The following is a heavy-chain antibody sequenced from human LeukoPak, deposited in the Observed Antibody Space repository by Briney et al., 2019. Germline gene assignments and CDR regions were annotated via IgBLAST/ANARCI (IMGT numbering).Heavy chain of an antibody. J-gene: IGHJ6*02. Sequence: WASVKVSCKAPGYTFTSYDINWVRQATGQGLEWMGWMNPNSGNTGYAQKFQGRVTMTRNTSISTAYMELSSLRSEDTAVYYCARGFRKPYYDFWSGYYRYYYGMDVWGQGTTVTVSS. CDR3: ARGFRKPYYDFWSGYYRYYYGMDV. D-gene: IGHD3-3*01. V-gene: IGHV1-8*01. CDR1: GYTFTSYD. CDR2: MNPNSGNT.